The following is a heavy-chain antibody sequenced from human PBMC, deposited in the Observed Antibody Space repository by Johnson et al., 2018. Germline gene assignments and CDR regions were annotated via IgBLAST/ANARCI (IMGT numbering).Heavy chain of an antibody. V-gene: IGHV4-59*01. Sequence: QVQLQESGPGLVKPSETLSLTCTVSVGSISNYYWRWIRQPPGKGLEWIGFIYHTGNTNYNPSLRSRVTISVDTSKTQFSLKLRSVSAADTAIYYCARSGRRAGSGKSFDIWGQGTMVTVSS. CDR1: VGSISNYY. CDR3: ARSGRRAGSGKSFDI. J-gene: IGHJ3*02. D-gene: IGHD6-19*01. CDR2: IYHTGNT.